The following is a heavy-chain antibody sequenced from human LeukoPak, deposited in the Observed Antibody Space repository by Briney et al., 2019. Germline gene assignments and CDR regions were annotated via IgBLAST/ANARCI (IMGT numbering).Heavy chain of an antibody. CDR3: ASELANGSGWYGIDY. J-gene: IGHJ4*02. V-gene: IGHV4-59*08. Sequence: SETLSLTCTVSGGSISSYYWSWIRQPPGKGLEWIGYIYYSGSTNYNPSLKSRVTISVDTSKNQFSLKLSSVTAADTAVYYCASELANGSGWYGIDYWGQGTLVTVSS. CDR1: GGSISSYY. D-gene: IGHD6-19*01. CDR2: IYYSGST.